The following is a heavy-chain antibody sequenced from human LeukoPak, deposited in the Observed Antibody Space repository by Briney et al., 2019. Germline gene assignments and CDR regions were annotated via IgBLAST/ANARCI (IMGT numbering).Heavy chain of an antibody. Sequence: SETLSLTCTVSGGSISSSSYYWGWIRQPPGKGLEWIGSIYYSGSTYYNPSLKSRVTISVDTSKNQFSLKLSSMTAADTAVYYCARHSDYSYYCYYYMDVWGKGTTVTISS. V-gene: IGHV4-39*01. CDR2: IYYSGST. CDR1: GGSISSSSYY. CDR3: ARHSDYSYYCYYYMDV. D-gene: IGHD4-11*01. J-gene: IGHJ6*03.